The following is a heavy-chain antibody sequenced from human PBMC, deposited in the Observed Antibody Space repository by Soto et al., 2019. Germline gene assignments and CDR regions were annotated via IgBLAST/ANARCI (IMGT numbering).Heavy chain of an antibody. CDR1: GFTVSSNY. D-gene: IGHD1-20*01. CDR3: SRDGVTGTNGASEI. Sequence: EVQLVESGGGLIQPGGSLRLSCAASGFTVSSNYMSLVRHAPGKWLQWVSVIYTDGSADYADSVKGRFTISRDNSKNSLYLHMSSLISEDTAVYYCSRDGVTGTNGASEIWGQGTMVTVSS. V-gene: IGHV3-53*01. J-gene: IGHJ3*02. CDR2: IYTDGSA.